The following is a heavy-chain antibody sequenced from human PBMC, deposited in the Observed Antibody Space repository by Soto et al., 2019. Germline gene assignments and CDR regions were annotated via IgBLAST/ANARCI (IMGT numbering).Heavy chain of an antibody. CDR2: IIPIFGTP. D-gene: IGHD6-19*01. CDR1: GGTFNNYV. Sequence: SVKVSCKASGGTFNNYVINWVRQAPGQGLEWMAGIIPIFGTPNYAQKFQGRVTITADKSTSTAYMELNSLRSEDTAVYYCAKSVAGTRAPNWFDHWGQGTLVTVSS. V-gene: IGHV1-69*06. J-gene: IGHJ5*02. CDR3: AKSVAGTRAPNWFDH.